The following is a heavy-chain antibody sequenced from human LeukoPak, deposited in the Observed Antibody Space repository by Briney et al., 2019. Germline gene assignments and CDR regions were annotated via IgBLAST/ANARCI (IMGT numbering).Heavy chain of an antibody. CDR2: FDPEDGET. D-gene: IGHD3-22*01. CDR1: GYTLTELS. J-gene: IGHJ3*02. CDR3: ATEGYYYDSSGRDAFDI. V-gene: IGHV1-24*01. Sequence: ASVKVSCEVSGYTLTELSMHWVRQAPGKGLEWMGGFDPEDGETIYAQKFQGRVTMTEDTSTDTAYMELSSLRSEDTAVYYCATEGYYYDSSGRDAFDIWGQGTMVTVSS.